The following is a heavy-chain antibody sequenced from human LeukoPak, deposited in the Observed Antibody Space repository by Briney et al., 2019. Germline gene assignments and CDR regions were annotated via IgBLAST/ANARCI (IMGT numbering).Heavy chain of an antibody. J-gene: IGHJ4*02. CDR1: GESISGFY. CDR2: IYYSGST. D-gene: IGHD1-14*01. CDR3: ARSYNWNHPFDY. Sequence: SETLSLTCTVSGESISGFYWTWIRQPPGKGLEWIGYIYYSGSTNYNPSLKGRVTISVDTSKNQFSLKLSSVTAADTAVYYCARSYNWNHPFDYWGQGTLVTVSS. V-gene: IGHV4-59*08.